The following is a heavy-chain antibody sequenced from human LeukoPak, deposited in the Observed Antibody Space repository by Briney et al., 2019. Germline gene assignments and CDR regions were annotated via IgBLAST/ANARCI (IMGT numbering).Heavy chain of an antibody. CDR3: ARTSRYYGSGSRYFDY. D-gene: IGHD3-10*01. CDR1: GYTFTSYG. Sequence: GASVKVSCKASGYTFTSYGISWVRQAPGQGLEWMGCISAYNGNTNYAQKLQGRVTMTTDTSTSTAYMELRSLRSDDTAVYYCARTSRYYGSGSRYFDYWGQGTLVTVSS. CDR2: ISAYNGNT. J-gene: IGHJ4*02. V-gene: IGHV1-18*01.